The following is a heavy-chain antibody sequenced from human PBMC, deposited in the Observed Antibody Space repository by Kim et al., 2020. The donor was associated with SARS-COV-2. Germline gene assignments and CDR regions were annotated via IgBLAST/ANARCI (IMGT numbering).Heavy chain of an antibody. CDR2: ISSSGGSI. CDR1: GFTFSSYA. CDR3: SSEDRSGWSWVDY. V-gene: IGHV3-48*03. J-gene: IGHJ4*02. D-gene: IGHD6-19*01. Sequence: GGSLRLSCAASGFTFSSYAMHWVRQAPGKGLEWVSCISSSGGSIDYADSVKGRFTISRDNAKNSLYLQMNNLRDEDTAVYYCSSEDRSGWSWVDYWGQGTLVTVSS.